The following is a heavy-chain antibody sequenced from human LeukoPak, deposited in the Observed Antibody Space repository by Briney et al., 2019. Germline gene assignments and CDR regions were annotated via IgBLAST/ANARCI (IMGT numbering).Heavy chain of an antibody. CDR2: IYYSGNT. V-gene: IGHV4-39*01. CDR3: ARVANQEYGDGYDFWSGYRYYFDY. J-gene: IGHJ4*02. Sequence: PSETLSLTCIVSGGSISRSGYHCGWIRQPPGKGLEWIGNIYYSGNTYYNPSLKSRVTISVDTSKNQFSLKLSSVTAADTAVYYCARVANQEYGDGYDFWSGYRYYFDYWGQGTLVTVSS. CDR1: GGSISRSGYH. D-gene: IGHD3-3*01.